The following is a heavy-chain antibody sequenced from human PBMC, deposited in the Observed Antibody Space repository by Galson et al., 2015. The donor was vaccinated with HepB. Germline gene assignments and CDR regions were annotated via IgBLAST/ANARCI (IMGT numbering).Heavy chain of an antibody. CDR3: ARDLRRPGGY. D-gene: IGHD3-10*01. CDR1: GGSISSYY. J-gene: IGHJ4*02. CDR2: IYYSGST. V-gene: IGHV4-59*01. Sequence: ETLSLTCTVSGGSISSYYWSWIRQPPGKGLEWIGYIYYSGSTNYNPSLKSRVTISVDTSKNQFPLKLSSVTAADTAVYYCARDLRRPGGYWGQGTLVTVSS.